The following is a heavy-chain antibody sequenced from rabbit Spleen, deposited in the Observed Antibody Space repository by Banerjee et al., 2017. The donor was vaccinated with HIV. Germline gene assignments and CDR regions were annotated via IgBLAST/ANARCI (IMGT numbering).Heavy chain of an antibody. CDR2: IYTGSGST. Sequence: QEQLEESAGGLVQPGGSLKLSCKASGFTLSSYYYMCWVRQAPGKGLEWIACIYTGSGSTYYASWAKGRFTISKTSSTTVTLQLTSLTAADTATYFCARDTFGTAYFDLWGPGTLVTVS. CDR3: ARDTFGTAYFDL. V-gene: IGHV1S45*01. D-gene: IGHD4-2*01. CDR1: GFTLSSYYY. J-gene: IGHJ4*01.